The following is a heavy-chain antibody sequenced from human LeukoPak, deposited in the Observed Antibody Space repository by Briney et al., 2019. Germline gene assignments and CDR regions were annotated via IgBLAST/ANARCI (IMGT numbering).Heavy chain of an antibody. V-gene: IGHV4-59*08. CDR3: ARQGGYSSSPDY. CDR1: GGSINNYY. J-gene: IGHJ4*02. D-gene: IGHD6-13*01. Sequence: SETLSLTCTVSGGSINNYYWNWIRRPPGKGLEWIGYIYYSGSTNYNPSLKSRVTISVDTSKNQFSLKLNSVTATDTAVYYCARQGGYSSSPDYWGQGTLVTVSS. CDR2: IYYSGST.